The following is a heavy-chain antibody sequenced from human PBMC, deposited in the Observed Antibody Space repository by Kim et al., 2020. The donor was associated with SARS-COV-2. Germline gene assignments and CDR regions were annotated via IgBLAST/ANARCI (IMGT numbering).Heavy chain of an antibody. CDR1: GGSISSYY. D-gene: IGHD3-10*01. CDR2: IYYSGST. CDR3: ARVGSGSYHWFDP. J-gene: IGHJ5*02. Sequence: SETLSLTCTVSGGSISSYYWSWIRQPPGKGLEWIGYIYYSGSTNCNPSLKSRVTISVDTSKNQFSLKLSSVTAADTAVYYCARVGSGSYHWFDPGGQGTLVTVSS. V-gene: IGHV4-59*01.